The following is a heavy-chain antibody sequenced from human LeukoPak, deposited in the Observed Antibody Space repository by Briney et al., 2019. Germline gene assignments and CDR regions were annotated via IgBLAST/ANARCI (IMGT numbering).Heavy chain of an antibody. CDR1: GFTFSSYG. Sequence: GGSLRLSCAASGFTFSSYGMHWVRQAPGKGLEWVAVIWYDGSNKYYADSVKGRFTISRDNSKNTLYLQMNSLRAEDTAVYYCAREMVAVAGTFDYWGQGTLVTVSS. CDR2: IWYDGSNK. CDR3: AREMVAVAGTFDY. J-gene: IGHJ4*02. V-gene: IGHV3-33*01. D-gene: IGHD6-19*01.